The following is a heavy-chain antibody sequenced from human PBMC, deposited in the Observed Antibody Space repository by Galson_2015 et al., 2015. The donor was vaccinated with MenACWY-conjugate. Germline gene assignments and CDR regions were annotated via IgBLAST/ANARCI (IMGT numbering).Heavy chain of an antibody. CDR1: GFTFSDYY. V-gene: IGHV3-11*06. CDR3: ARVSSPYELWFGELLYLGSYFDY. CDR2: ISSSSSYT. J-gene: IGHJ4*02. D-gene: IGHD3-10*01. Sequence: SLRLSCAASGFTFSDYYMSWIRQAPGKGLEWVSYISSSSSYTNYADPVKGRFTISRDNAKNSLYLQMNSLRAEDTAVYYCARVSSPYELWFGELLYLGSYFDYWGQGTLVTVSS.